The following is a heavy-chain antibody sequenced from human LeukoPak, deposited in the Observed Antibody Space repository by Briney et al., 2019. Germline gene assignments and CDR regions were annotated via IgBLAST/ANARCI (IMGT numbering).Heavy chain of an antibody. CDR1: GASISSDY. J-gene: IGHJ4*02. CDR2: VYDSGST. CDR3: ARVAKNYDILTGYSYYFDY. D-gene: IGHD3-9*01. V-gene: IGHV4-59*12. Sequence: SETLSLTCTVSGASISSDYWSWIRQPPGKGLEWIGYVYDSGSTNYNPSLKSRVTISVDTSKNQFSLKLSSVTAADTAVYYCARVAKNYDILTGYSYYFDYWGQGTLVTVSS.